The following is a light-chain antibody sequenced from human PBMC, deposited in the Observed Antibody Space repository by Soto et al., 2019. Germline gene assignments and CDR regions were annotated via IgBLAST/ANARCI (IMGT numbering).Light chain of an antibody. CDR1: QSVSSN. Sequence: EIVMTQSPATLSVSPGERATLSCRASQSVSSNLAWYQQRPGQGPRLLIYGASSRATGIPARFGASGSGTDFTLTITRLEPEDFAVYYCQQYGTSPTFGQGTKVEIK. V-gene: IGKV3-20*01. CDR2: GAS. J-gene: IGKJ1*01. CDR3: QQYGTSPT.